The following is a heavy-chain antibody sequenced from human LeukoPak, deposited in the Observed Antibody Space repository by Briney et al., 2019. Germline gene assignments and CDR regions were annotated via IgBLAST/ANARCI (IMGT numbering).Heavy chain of an antibody. Sequence: GGSLRLSCAASGFTFGDYGMSWVRQAPGKGLGWIAGINWNGDSTGYADSVKGRFTVSRDIAKNSLFLQMNSLRAEDTALYYCARDYYDTVDFYYYGMDVWGQGTTATVSS. V-gene: IGHV3-20*04. CDR3: ARDYYDTVDFYYYGMDV. D-gene: IGHD3-9*01. CDR2: INWNGDST. CDR1: GFTFGDYG. J-gene: IGHJ6*02.